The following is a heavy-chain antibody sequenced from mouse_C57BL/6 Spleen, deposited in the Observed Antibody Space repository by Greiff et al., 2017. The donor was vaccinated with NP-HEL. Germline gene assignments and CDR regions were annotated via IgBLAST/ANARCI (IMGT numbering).Heavy chain of an antibody. D-gene: IGHD2-5*01. CDR2: ISSGGDYI. J-gene: IGHJ2*01. Sequence: DVMLVESGEGLVKPGGSLKLSCAASGFTFSSYAMSWVRQTPEKRLEWVAYISSGGDYIYYADTVKGRFTISRDNARNTLYLQMSSLKSEDTAMYYCTREGYYSNGGYFDYWGQGTTLTVSS. V-gene: IGHV5-9-1*02. CDR1: GFTFSSYA. CDR3: TREGYYSNGGYFDY.